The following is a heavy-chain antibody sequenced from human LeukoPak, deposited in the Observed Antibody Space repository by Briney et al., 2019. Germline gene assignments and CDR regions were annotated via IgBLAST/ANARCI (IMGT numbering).Heavy chain of an antibody. D-gene: IGHD3-10*01. CDR1: GGSISSYY. CDR2: IYYSGST. J-gene: IGHJ4*02. Sequence: SETLSLTCTVSGGSISSYYWSWIRQPPGKGLEWIGYIYYSGSTNHNPSLKSRVTISVDTPKNQFSLKLSSVTAADTAVYYCARQSYDYGSGSHLDYWGQGTLVTVSS. V-gene: IGHV4-59*08. CDR3: ARQSYDYGSGSHLDY.